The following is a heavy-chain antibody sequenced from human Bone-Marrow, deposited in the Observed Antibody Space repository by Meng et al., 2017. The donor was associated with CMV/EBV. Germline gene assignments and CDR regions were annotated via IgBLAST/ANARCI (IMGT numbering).Heavy chain of an antibody. Sequence: GGSLRLSCAASGFTFSSYWMSWVRQAPGKGLEWVAVISYDGSNKYYADSVKGRFTISRDNSKNTLYLQMNSLRAEDTAVYYCASLRSRLEWLLGGFDPWGQGTLVTVSS. J-gene: IGHJ5*02. D-gene: IGHD3-3*01. V-gene: IGHV3-30-3*01. CDR2: ISYDGSNK. CDR1: GFTFSSYW. CDR3: ASLRSRLEWLLGGFDP.